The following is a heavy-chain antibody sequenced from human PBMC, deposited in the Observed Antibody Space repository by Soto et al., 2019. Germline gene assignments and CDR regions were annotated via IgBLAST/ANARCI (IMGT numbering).Heavy chain of an antibody. CDR2: IYYSGST. Sequence: QVQLQESGPRLVKPSQTLSLTCTVSGGSITSADHYWSWIRQPPGQGLEWIGYIYYSGSTYFHPSLRSRVAMSVDTSKNQFSLKLSSVTAADTAVYYCALLLAYPGTYYFDYWGQGTLVTVSS. V-gene: IGHV4-30-4*01. J-gene: IGHJ4*02. CDR1: GGSITSADHY. CDR3: ALLLAYPGTYYFDY. D-gene: IGHD2-21*01.